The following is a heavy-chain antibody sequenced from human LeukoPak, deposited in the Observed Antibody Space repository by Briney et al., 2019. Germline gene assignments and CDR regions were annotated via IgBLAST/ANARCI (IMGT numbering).Heavy chain of an antibody. CDR1: GGSISSGGYY. CDR2: IYYSGST. Sequence: SETLSLTCTVSGGSISSGGYYWSWIRQHPGKGLEWIGYIYYSGSTYYNPSPKSRVTISVDTSKNQFSLKLSSVTAADTAVYYCARALGGSSGWYEPWGQGTLVTVSS. CDR3: ARALGGSSGWYEP. V-gene: IGHV4-31*03. J-gene: IGHJ5*02. D-gene: IGHD6-19*01.